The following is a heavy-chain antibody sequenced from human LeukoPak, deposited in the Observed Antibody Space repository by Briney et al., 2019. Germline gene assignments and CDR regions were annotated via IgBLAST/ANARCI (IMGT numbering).Heavy chain of an antibody. V-gene: IGHV5-51*01. CDR3: ARSYYDSSGYYYSSFDY. J-gene: IGHJ4*02. Sequence: GESLKISCKGSGDSFTNYWIGWVRQMTGKGLEWMGIIYPGDSDTRYSPSFQGQVTISADKSISTAYLQWNSLKASDTAMYYCARSYYDSSGYYYSSFDYWGQGTLVTVSS. D-gene: IGHD3-22*01. CDR1: GDSFTNYW. CDR2: IYPGDSDT.